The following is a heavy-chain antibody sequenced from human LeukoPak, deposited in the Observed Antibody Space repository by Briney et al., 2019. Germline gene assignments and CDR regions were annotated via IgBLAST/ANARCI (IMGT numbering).Heavy chain of an antibody. D-gene: IGHD3-10*01. J-gene: IGHJ6*03. CDR2: INGSGGST. CDR1: GFTFSSYA. CDR3: AKPPFKAQGSGSYRVYYYYMDV. Sequence: GGSLRLSCAASGFTFSSYAMSWVRQPPGKGLEWVSAINGSGGSTYYAGSVKGRFTISRDNSKNTLYLQMNSLRAEDTAVYYCAKPPFKAQGSGSYRVYYYYMDVWGKGTTVTVSS. V-gene: IGHV3-23*01.